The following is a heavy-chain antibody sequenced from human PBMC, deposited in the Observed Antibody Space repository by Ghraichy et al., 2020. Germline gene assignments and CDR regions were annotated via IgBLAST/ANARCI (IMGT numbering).Heavy chain of an antibody. D-gene: IGHD2-15*01. Sequence: SETLSLTCAVSGGSISSSNWWSWVRQPPGKGLQWIGEIYHSGNTNYNPALKSRVTISVDKPKKQFSLNLTSVTAADTAVYFCARRCGGGGCNSGMDVWGKGATVTVSS. CDR3: ARRCGGGGCNSGMDV. V-gene: IGHV4-4*02. CDR2: IYHSGNT. J-gene: IGHJ6*03. CDR1: GGSISSSNW.